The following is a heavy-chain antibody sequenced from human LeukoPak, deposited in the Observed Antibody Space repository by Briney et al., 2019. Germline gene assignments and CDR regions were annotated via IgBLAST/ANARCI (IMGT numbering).Heavy chain of an antibody. V-gene: IGHV4-39*01. J-gene: IGHJ4*02. D-gene: IGHD5-18*01. CDR3: ARHSGGYSYGYFDY. CDR2: IFYSGST. Sequence: SETLSLTCTVSGGSISSSSYYWGWIRQPPGTGLEWIGSIFYSGSTYYNPSLKSRVTISVDTSKNQFSLKLGSVAAADTAVYYCARHSGGYSYGYFDYWGQGTLVTVSS. CDR1: GGSISSSSYY.